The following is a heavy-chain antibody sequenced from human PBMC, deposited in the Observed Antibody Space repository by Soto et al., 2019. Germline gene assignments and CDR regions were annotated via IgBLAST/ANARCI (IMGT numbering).Heavy chain of an antibody. J-gene: IGHJ4*02. CDR2: IRSKVDNYTA. Sequence: GGSLRLSCATSGFTFSGSAIHWVRQASGKGLGWVGRIRSKVDNYTATCAPSLKGRFNISRDDSKITAYLQMNSLKTEETAMYYCTRPKSDFDFWGQGTLVTVSS. CDR1: GFTFSGSA. V-gene: IGHV3-73*01. CDR3: TRPKSDFDF.